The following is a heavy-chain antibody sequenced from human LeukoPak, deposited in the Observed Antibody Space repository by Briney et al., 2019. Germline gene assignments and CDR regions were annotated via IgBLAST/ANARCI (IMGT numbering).Heavy chain of an antibody. CDR2: IKQDGSGK. CDR1: GFTFSSYW. Sequence: GGSLRLSCAASGFTFSSYWMSWVRQAPGKGLEWVANIKQDGSGKYYVDSVKGRFTISRDNAKNSLYLQMNSLRAEDTAVYYCARDPHYDFWSGYYTSHFDYWGQGTLVTVSS. D-gene: IGHD3-3*01. CDR3: ARDPHYDFWSGYYTSHFDY. J-gene: IGHJ4*02. V-gene: IGHV3-7*01.